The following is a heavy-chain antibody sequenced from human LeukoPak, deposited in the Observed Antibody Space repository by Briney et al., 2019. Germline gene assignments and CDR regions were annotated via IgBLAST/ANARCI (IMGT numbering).Heavy chain of an antibody. CDR1: GFTFSSYA. CDR2: ISYDGSNK. Sequence: GGSLRLSCAASGFTFSSYAMHWVRQAPGKGLEWVAVISYDGSNKYYADSVKGRFTISRDNSKNTLYLQMNSLRAEDTAVYYCASQSFPEASAGTYYWGQGTLVTVSS. J-gene: IGHJ4*02. V-gene: IGHV3-30-3*01. D-gene: IGHD6-13*01. CDR3: ASQSFPEASAGTYY.